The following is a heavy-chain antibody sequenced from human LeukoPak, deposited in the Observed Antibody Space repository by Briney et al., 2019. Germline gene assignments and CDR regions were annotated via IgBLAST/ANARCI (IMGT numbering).Heavy chain of an antibody. CDR1: GFTVSSNY. J-gene: IGHJ4*02. V-gene: IGHV3-7*01. CDR2: IKQDGSEK. CDR3: ASQYDSSGYYGDY. D-gene: IGHD3-22*01. Sequence: GGSLRLSCAASGFTVSSNYMSWVRQAPGKGLEWVANIKQDGSEKYYVDSVKGRFTISRDNAKNSLYLQMNSLRAEDTAVYYCASQYDSSGYYGDYWGQGTLVTVSS.